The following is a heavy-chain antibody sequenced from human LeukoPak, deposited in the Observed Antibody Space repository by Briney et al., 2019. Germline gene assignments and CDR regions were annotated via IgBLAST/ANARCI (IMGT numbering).Heavy chain of an antibody. D-gene: IGHD3-22*01. V-gene: IGHV3-7*01. CDR3: ARYLSYYYDSSGYYYSLLFDY. CDR2: IKQDGSEI. Sequence: GGSLRLSCAASGFTFSSYWMSWVRQAPGKGLEWVANIKQDGSEIYYVDSVKGRFTISRDNAKNSLYLQMNSLRAEDTAVYYCARYLSYYYDSSGYYYSLLFDYWGQGTLVTVSS. CDR1: GFTFSSYW. J-gene: IGHJ4*02.